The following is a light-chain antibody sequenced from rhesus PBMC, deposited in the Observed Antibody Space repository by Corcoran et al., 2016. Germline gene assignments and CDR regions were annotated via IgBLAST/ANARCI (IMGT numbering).Light chain of an antibody. V-gene: IGKV1-22*01. CDR2: KAS. CDR1: QGISSW. Sequence: DIQMTQSPSSLSASVGDTVTITCRASQGISSWLAWYQQKPGKAPKLLIYKASSLQSGVPSRFSGSGSGTEFTLTISSLQSEDFATYSCQQYSSRPLTIGGGTKVEIK. CDR3: QQYSSRPLT. J-gene: IGKJ4*01.